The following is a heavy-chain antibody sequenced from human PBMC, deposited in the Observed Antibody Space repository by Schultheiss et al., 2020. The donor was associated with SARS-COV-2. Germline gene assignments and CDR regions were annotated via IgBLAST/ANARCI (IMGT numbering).Heavy chain of an antibody. V-gene: IGHV1-69*13. CDR2: TIPVFGTP. CDR1: GGTFSKYS. CDR3: ARDSRTSIAARPSFDY. D-gene: IGHD6-6*01. J-gene: IGHJ4*02. Sequence: SVKVSFKASGGTFSKYSISWVRQAPGQGLEWMGGTIPVFGTPTYAQKFQGRVTITADESTSTAYLELSSLRSEDRAVYYCARDSRTSIAARPSFDYWGQGTLVTVSS.